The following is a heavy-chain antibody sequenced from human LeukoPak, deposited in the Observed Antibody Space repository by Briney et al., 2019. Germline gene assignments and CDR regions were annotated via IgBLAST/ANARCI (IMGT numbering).Heavy chain of an antibody. CDR2: IIPILGIA. J-gene: IGHJ4*02. D-gene: IGHD3-22*01. V-gene: IGHV1-69*04. CDR3: AREGYYDSSGNCF. Sequence: SVKVSCKASGGTFSSYAISWVRQAPGQGLEWMGRIIPILGIANYAQKFQGRATITADKSTSTAYMELSSLRSEDTAVYYCAREGYYDSSGNCFWGQGTLVTVSS. CDR1: GGTFSSYA.